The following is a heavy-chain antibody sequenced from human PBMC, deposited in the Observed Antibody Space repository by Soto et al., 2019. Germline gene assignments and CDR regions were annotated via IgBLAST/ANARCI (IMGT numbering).Heavy chain of an antibody. J-gene: IGHJ4*02. D-gene: IGHD1-26*01. Sequence: GSLRLSCAASGXTISSKDMTWVRRAPEKGLEWASVIYIAGSTYYADSVKGRFTISRDDSKKTLYLQMNSLRAEDTDVYFCARSGSYAPPLFDYWGQGVLATVS. CDR2: IYIAGST. CDR1: GXTISSKD. V-gene: IGHV3-53*01. CDR3: ARSGSYAPPLFDY.